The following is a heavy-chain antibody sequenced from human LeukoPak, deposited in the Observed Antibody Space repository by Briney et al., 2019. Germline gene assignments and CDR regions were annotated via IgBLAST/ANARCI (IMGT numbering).Heavy chain of an antibody. CDR3: SASLKTYCSGGKCHSDYYYYGMDV. D-gene: IGHD2-15*01. V-gene: IGHV3-73*01. Sequence: GGSLRLSCAASGFTFSGSAIHWVRQASGKGLEWVGRIRSKANTYATAYAASVEGRFTTSRDDSKNTAFLQMNALKTEDSAVYFCSASLKTYCSGGKCHSDYYYYGMDVWGQGTTVTVSS. J-gene: IGHJ6*02. CDR1: GFTFSGSA. CDR2: IRSKANTYAT.